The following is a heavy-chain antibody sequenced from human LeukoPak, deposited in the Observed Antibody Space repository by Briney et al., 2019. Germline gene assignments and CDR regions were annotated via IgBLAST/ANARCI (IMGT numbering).Heavy chain of an antibody. J-gene: IGHJ4*02. CDR1: GFTFSSYG. CDR2: ISYDGSNK. V-gene: IGHV3-30*18. Sequence: GRSLRLSCAASGFTFSSYGVHWVRQAPGKGLEWVAVISYDGSNKYYAGSVKGRFTISRDNSKNTLYLQVNSLRAEDTAVYYCAKDQRYYGSGSYYLVDYWGQGTLVTVSS. CDR3: AKDQRYYGSGSYYLVDY. D-gene: IGHD3-10*01.